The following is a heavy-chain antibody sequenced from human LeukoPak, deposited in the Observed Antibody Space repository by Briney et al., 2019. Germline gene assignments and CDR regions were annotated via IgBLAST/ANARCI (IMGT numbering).Heavy chain of an antibody. J-gene: IGHJ5*02. V-gene: IGHV4-34*01. D-gene: IGHD3-22*01. CDR1: GGSFSGYY. CDR2: INHSGST. Sequence: SETLSLTCAVYGGSFSGYYWSWIRQPPGKGLEWIGEINHSGSTNYNPSLKSRVTISVDTSKNQFSPKLSSVTAADTAVYYCASGDYYDSSGYYGAWGQGTLVTVSS. CDR3: ASGDYYDSSGYYGA.